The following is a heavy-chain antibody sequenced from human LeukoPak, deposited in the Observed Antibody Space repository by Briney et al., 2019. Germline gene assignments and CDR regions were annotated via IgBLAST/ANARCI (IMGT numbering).Heavy chain of an antibody. Sequence: TFTDHXXXWVGQAXGRGXXXXGXINTHSGETNSARKFQGRVTMTRDTSMNTVYMELSGLTSDDTAVYYCARENPSGVSGWYRFDSWGQGTLVTVSS. J-gene: IGHJ4*02. CDR2: INTHSGET. CDR3: ARENPSGVSGWYRFDS. V-gene: IGHV1-2*02. D-gene: IGHD6-19*01. CDR1: TFTDHX.